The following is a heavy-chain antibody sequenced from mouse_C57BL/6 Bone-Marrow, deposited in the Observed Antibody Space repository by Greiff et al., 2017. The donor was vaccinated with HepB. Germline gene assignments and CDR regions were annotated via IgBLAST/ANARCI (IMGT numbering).Heavy chain of an antibody. CDR2: INPNNGGT. V-gene: IGHV1-18*01. CDR3: ARGGYYGSGAY. D-gene: IGHD1-1*01. Sequence: VQLQQSGPELVKPGASVKIPCKASGYTFTDYNMDWVKQSHGKSLEWIGDINPNNGGTIYNQKFKGKATLTVDKSSSTAYMELRSLTSEDTAVYYCARGGYYGSGAYWGQGTLVTVSA. CDR1: GYTFTDYN. J-gene: IGHJ3*01.